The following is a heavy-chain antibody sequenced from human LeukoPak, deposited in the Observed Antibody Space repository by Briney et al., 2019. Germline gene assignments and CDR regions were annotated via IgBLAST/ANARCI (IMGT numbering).Heavy chain of an antibody. D-gene: IGHD3-3*01. CDR1: GGSFSGYY. J-gene: IGHJ4*02. Sequence: PSETLSLTCAVYGGSFSGYYWSWIRQPPGKGLEWIGEINHSGSTNYNPSLKSRVTISVDTSKNQFSLKLSSVTAADTAVYYCARTGYDFWSGYLPIGYWGQGTLVTVSS. CDR3: ARTGYDFWSGYLPIGY. CDR2: INHSGST. V-gene: IGHV4-34*01.